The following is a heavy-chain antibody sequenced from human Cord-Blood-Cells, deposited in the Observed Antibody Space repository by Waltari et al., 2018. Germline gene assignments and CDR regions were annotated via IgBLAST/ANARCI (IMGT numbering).Heavy chain of an antibody. CDR3: ARVTAPYDLWSGYNWFDP. D-gene: IGHD3-3*01. J-gene: IGHJ5*02. CDR2: NIPIFGTA. CDR1: GGTFSSYA. Sequence: QVQLVQSGAEVKKPGSSVKVSCKASGGTFSSYAISWVRQAPGQGLEWMGGNIPIFGTANYTRKFQSRVTNTAEESTSTAYMELSSLRSEDTAVYYCARVTAPYDLWSGYNWFDPWGQGTLVTVSS. V-gene: IGHV1-69*01.